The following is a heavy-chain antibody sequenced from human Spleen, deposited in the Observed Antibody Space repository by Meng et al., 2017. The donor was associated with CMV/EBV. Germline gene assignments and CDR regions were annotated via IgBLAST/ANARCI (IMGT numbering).Heavy chain of an antibody. Sequence: GGSLRLSCAASGFTFSSYSMNWVRQAPGKGLEWVSYISSSSSTIYYADSVKGRFTISRDNAKNSLHLQMNSLRAEDTAVYYCARDTYYDFWSGYLAHVSGYYGMDVWGQGTTVTISS. J-gene: IGHJ6*02. D-gene: IGHD3-3*01. CDR2: ISSSSSTI. CDR3: ARDTYYDFWSGYLAHVSGYYGMDV. V-gene: IGHV3-48*04. CDR1: GFTFSSYS.